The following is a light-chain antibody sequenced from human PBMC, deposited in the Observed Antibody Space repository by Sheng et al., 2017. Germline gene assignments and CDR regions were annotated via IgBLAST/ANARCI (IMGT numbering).Light chain of an antibody. J-gene: IGLJ2*01. V-gene: IGLV1-44*01. Sequence: QPVLTQPPSASGTPGQRVTISCSGSSSNIGVNSVSWYLQLPGPAPNLLIFSDDQRPSGVPDRFSGSRSGTSASLAISGLQYEDEGDYYCATWDDSLKGVVFGGGTKLTVL. CDR1: SSNIGVNS. CDR2: SDD. CDR3: ATWDDSLKGVV.